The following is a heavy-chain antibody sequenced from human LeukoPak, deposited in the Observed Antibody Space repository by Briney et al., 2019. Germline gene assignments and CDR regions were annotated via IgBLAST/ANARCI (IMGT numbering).Heavy chain of an antibody. CDR2: VYYSGST. V-gene: IGHV4-59*08. CDR3: ARRCSGPTCYTDAYDI. J-gene: IGHJ3*02. D-gene: IGHD2-2*02. CDR1: GVSISSYY. Sequence: SETLSLTCTVSGVSISSYYWTWIRQPPGKGLEWIGYVYYSGSTDYNPSLKSRVTISVDTSNKQFSLNLSSVTAADTAVYYCARRCSGPTCYTDAYDIWGQGTMVTVSS.